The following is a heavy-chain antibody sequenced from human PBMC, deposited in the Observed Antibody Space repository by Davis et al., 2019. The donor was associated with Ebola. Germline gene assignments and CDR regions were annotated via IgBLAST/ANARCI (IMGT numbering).Heavy chain of an antibody. V-gene: IGHV3-7*01. Sequence: GGSLRLSCAASGFNFNKYAMSWVRQAPGKGLEWVANIKQDGSEKYYVDSVKGRFTISRDNAENSLYLQMNSLRAEDTAVYYCARGFYGDYVFDYWGQGTLVTVSS. D-gene: IGHD4-17*01. J-gene: IGHJ4*02. CDR3: ARGFYGDYVFDY. CDR2: IKQDGSEK. CDR1: GFNFNKYA.